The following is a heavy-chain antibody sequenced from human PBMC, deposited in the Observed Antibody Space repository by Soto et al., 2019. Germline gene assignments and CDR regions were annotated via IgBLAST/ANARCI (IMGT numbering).Heavy chain of an antibody. CDR1: GASISSSSYY. V-gene: IGHV4-39*02. D-gene: IGHD3-10*01. CDR3: AREERRDYGSGGEN. CDR2: VYYNGNT. Sequence: QLQLQESGPGLVKPSETLSLTCIVSGASISSSSYYWGWIRQAPGKGLEWIGTVYYNGNTQYNPSLQSRLTISVDTSKNLFSLKLSSVTAADTAVYYCAREERRDYGSGGENWGQGNLVIVSS. J-gene: IGHJ4*02.